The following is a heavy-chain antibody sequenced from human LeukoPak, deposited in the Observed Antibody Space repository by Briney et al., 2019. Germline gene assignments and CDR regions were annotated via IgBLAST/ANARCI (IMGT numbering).Heavy chain of an antibody. J-gene: IGHJ6*02. D-gene: IGHD5-12*01. CDR1: GDSVSRNSVT. CDR3: ARTYSGYDLCSSAMDI. CDR2: TYYRSKWSN. V-gene: IGHV6-1*01. Sequence: SQSLPLTCAISGDSVSRNSVTWDWIRQSPSRGLEWLGRTYYRSKWSNDYAVSVKSRVVINPDTSKNQFSLHLNSVTAEDSAVYYCARTYSGYDLCSSAMDIWGQGTTVTVSS.